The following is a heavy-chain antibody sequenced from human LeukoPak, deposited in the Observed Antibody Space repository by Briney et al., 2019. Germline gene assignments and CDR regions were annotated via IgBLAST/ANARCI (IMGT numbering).Heavy chain of an antibody. CDR3: ARGKGFGELLPWEFDY. Sequence: SETLSLTCTVSGGSISSYYWSWIRQPAGKGLEWIGRIYTSGSTNYNPSLKSRVTISVDTSKNQFSLKLSSVTAADTAVYYCARGKGFGELLPWEFDYWGQGTLVTVSS. D-gene: IGHD3-10*01. V-gene: IGHV4-4*07. CDR1: GGSISSYY. CDR2: IYTSGST. J-gene: IGHJ4*02.